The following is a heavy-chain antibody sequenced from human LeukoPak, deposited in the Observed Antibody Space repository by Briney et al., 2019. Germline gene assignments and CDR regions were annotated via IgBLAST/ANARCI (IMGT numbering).Heavy chain of an antibody. D-gene: IGHD5-12*01. CDR2: ISSSSTI. CDR1: GFTFSSYS. CDR3: ARDHGGSGYVFDY. V-gene: IGHV3-48*02. J-gene: IGHJ4*02. Sequence: GRSLRLSCAASGFTFSSYSMNWVRQAPGKGLEWVSYISSSSTIYYADSVKGRFTISRDNAKNSLYLQMNSLRDEDTAVYYCARDHGGSGYVFDYWGQGTLVTVSS.